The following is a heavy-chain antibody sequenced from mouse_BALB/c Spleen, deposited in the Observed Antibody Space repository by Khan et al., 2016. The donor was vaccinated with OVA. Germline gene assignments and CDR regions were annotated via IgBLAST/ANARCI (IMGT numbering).Heavy chain of an antibody. CDR3: ARSSTTAKRDYDAMDY. V-gene: IGHV5-6*01. J-gene: IGHJ4*01. D-gene: IGHD1-2*01. Sequence: EVELVESGGDLVKPGGSLKLSCAASGFTFSSYGMSWVRKTPDKRLEWVATISSGGHYTYFPDSVRGRFTISRDNAKNTLYLQMSSLKSEDTAIYYCARSSTTAKRDYDAMDYWGQGTSVTVSS. CDR2: ISSGGHYT. CDR1: GFTFSSYG.